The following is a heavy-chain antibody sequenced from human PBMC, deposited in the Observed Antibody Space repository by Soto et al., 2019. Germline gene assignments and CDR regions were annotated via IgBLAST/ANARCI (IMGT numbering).Heavy chain of an antibody. CDR3: ARITNRETLDY. J-gene: IGHJ4*02. V-gene: IGHV3-74*01. CDR1: GFTFTNNW. CDR2: VNSDGSGT. Sequence: EVQLVESGGGLVQPGGSLRLSCAGSGFTFTNNWMYWVRQAPGKGLVWVSRVNSDGSGTSYADSVRGRFTISRDNAKNTVYLQMNSLRDEDTAVYYCARITNRETLDYWGQGTLVTFSS.